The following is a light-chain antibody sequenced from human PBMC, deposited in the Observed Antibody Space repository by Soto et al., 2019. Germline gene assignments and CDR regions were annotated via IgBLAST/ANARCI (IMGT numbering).Light chain of an antibody. CDR3: QQYNNWPRT. Sequence: EIVLAQSPATLSVSPRERATLYCRASQSVSSNLAWYQQKPGQAPRLLIYGASTRATGIPARFSGSGSGTDFTLTINSLQSEDFAVYYCQQYNNWPRTVGQGSKV. CDR1: QSVSSN. CDR2: GAS. V-gene: IGKV3-15*01. J-gene: IGKJ1*01.